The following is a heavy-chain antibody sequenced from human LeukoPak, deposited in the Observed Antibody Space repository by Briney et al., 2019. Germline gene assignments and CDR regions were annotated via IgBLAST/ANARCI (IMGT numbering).Heavy chain of an antibody. D-gene: IGHD3-3*01. CDR2: IVVGSGNT. CDR3: AARYGFWSGPDFDY. V-gene: IGHV1-58*02. CDR1: GFTFTSSA. J-gene: IGHJ4*02. Sequence: GTSVKVSCKASGFTFTSSAMQWVRQARGQRLEWIGWIVVGSGNTNYAQKFQERVTITRDMSTSTAYMELSSLRSEDTAVYYCAARYGFWSGPDFDYWGQGTLVTVSS.